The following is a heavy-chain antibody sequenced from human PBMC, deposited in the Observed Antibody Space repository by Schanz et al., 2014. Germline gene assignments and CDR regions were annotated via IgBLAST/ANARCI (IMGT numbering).Heavy chain of an antibody. CDR2: ISSNGGST. D-gene: IGHD3-3*02. CDR3: AQTRGTFMVPIDN. V-gene: IGHV3-64*01. CDR1: GFTFSRYA. Sequence: EVQLVESGGALVQPGGSLRLSCAASGFTFSRYAMHWVRQAPGKGLEDVSVISSNGGSTYFGNSVRGRFTISRDNARNSLYLQLNSLTVEDSGVYFCAQTRGTFMVPIDNWGQGVRVIVSS. J-gene: IGHJ4*02.